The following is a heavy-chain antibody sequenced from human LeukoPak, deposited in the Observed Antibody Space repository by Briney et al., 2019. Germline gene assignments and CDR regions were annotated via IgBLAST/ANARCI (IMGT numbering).Heavy chain of an antibody. CDR2: INSDGSSI. CDR1: GFTFSSYW. Sequence: QSGGSLRLSCAASGFTFSSYWMHWVRQAPGKGLVWVSRINSDGSSITYADSVKGRFTISRVNAKNTLYLQMNSLRVEDTAVYYCAREGRVSGYDFDCWGQGTLVTVSS. V-gene: IGHV3-74*03. CDR3: AREGRVSGYDFDC. J-gene: IGHJ4*02. D-gene: IGHD5-12*01.